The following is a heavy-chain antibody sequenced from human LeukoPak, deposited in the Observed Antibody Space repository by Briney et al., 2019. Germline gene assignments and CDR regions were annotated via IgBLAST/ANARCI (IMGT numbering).Heavy chain of an antibody. V-gene: IGHV3-53*01. CDR3: AREIPRSGSSLDY. Sequence: GGSLRLSCAASGFTVSSNYMSWVRQAPGKGLEWVSVIYSGGSTYYADSVKGRFTISRDNSKNTLYLQMSSLIAEHTSVYYCAREIPRSGSSLDYWSQGTLVTVSS. CDR1: GFTVSSNY. J-gene: IGHJ4*02. CDR2: IYSGGST. D-gene: IGHD6-19*01.